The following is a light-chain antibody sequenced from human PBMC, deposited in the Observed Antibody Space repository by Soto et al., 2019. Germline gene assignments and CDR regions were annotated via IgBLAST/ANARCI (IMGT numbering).Light chain of an antibody. CDR2: DVT. V-gene: IGLV2-14*03. Sequence: QSVLTQPASVSGSPGQSTTISCTGTSSDVGGYNEVSWYQQRPGKAPKLMIYDVTNRPSGVSNRFSGSKSGNTASLTISGLQAEGEAYYYCSSHAAGSTLIFGGGTKVTVL. CDR3: SSHAAGSTLI. J-gene: IGLJ2*01. CDR1: SSDVGGYNE.